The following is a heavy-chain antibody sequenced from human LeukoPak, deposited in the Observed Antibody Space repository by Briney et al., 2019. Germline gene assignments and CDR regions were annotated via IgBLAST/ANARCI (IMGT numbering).Heavy chain of an antibody. CDR2: ISSDRKTT. J-gene: IGHJ4*02. V-gene: IGHV3-48*01. Sequence: PGGSLRLSCAASGFTFSDYSMNWVRQAPGKGLECISYISSDRKTTWYADSVKGRFTVFRDNAKNSLYLQMNSLRAEDTAVYYCARRTEELDYWGQGTLVTVSS. CDR1: GFTFSDYS. CDR3: ARRTEELDY. D-gene: IGHD1-1*01.